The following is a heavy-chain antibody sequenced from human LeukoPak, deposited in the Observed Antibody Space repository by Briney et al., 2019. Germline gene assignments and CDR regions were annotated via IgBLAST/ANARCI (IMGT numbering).Heavy chain of an antibody. D-gene: IGHD3-22*01. CDR1: GFTFSSYA. CDR2: ISGSGGST. Sequence: PGGSLRPSCAASGFTFSSYAMSWVRQAPGKGLEWVSAISGSGGSTYYADSVKGRFTISRDNSKNTLYLQMNSLRAEDTAVYYCAKDPRIKTYYYDSSGYPNFDYWGQGTLVTVSS. CDR3: AKDPRIKTYYYDSSGYPNFDY. V-gene: IGHV3-23*01. J-gene: IGHJ4*02.